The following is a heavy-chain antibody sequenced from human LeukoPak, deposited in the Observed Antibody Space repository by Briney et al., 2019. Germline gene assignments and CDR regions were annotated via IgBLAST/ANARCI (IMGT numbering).Heavy chain of an antibody. CDR1: GFTLSRHW. D-gene: IGHD2-15*01. Sequence: PGGSLRLSCAASGFTLSRHWMSWVRQAPGKGLEWVANIKQDGSEKYYVDAVKGRFTISRDNAKNSLYLQMNILRVEDTAVYYCARLGYPWYYDYWGQGTLVTVSS. CDR2: IKQDGSEK. V-gene: IGHV3-7*01. CDR3: ARLGYPWYYDY. J-gene: IGHJ4*02.